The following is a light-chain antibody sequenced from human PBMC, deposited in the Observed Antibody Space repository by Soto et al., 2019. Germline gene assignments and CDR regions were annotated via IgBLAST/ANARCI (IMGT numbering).Light chain of an antibody. Sequence: QSALTQPASVSGSAGQSITISCTGTSSDVGGYNFVSWYQQHPGKAPKFLIYDVSNRPSGVSTRFSGSKSGNTASLTISGLQAEDEADYYCSSYTSSSTQFFGTGTKLTVL. CDR3: SSYTSSSTQF. J-gene: IGLJ1*01. CDR1: SSDVGGYNF. V-gene: IGLV2-14*03. CDR2: DVS.